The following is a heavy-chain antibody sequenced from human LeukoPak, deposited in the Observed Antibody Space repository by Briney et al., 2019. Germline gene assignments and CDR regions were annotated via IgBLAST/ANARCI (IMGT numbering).Heavy chain of an antibody. Sequence: PGGSLRLSCAASGFTVSSNYMSWVRQDPGKGLEWVSVIYSGGSTYYADSVKGRFTISRDNSKNTLYLQMNSLRAEDTAVYYCSRGYCSGGSCYFPYYFDYWGQGTLVTVSS. D-gene: IGHD2-15*01. V-gene: IGHV3-66*01. CDR1: GFTVSSNY. CDR3: SRGYCSGGSCYFPYYFDY. CDR2: IYSGGST. J-gene: IGHJ4*02.